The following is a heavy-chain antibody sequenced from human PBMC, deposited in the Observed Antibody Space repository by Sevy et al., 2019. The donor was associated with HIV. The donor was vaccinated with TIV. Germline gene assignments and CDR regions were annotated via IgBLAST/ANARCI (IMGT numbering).Heavy chain of an antibody. CDR2: FNPNSGDT. V-gene: IGHV1-2*06. Sequence: ASVKVSCKASGYTFIDYYLIWVRQAPGQGLEWMGRFNPNSGDTNYAQKFQGRVTMTRDASINSAYMELGSLTSDDTAVYYCARGWGFAMAHAFDIWGQGTMVTVSS. J-gene: IGHJ3*02. CDR1: GYTFIDYY. D-gene: IGHD2-21*01. CDR3: ARGWGFAMAHAFDI.